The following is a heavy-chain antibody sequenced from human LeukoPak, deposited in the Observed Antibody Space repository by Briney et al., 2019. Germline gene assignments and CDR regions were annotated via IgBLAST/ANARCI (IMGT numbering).Heavy chain of an antibody. D-gene: IGHD3-22*01. V-gene: IGHV3-21*01. CDR3: ARAGNYYDSSGYSDY. Sequence: GGSLRLSCAASGFTFSSYSMNWVRQAPGKGLEWVSSISSSSSYIYYADSLKGRFTISRDNAKNSLYLQMNSLRAEDTAVYYCARAGNYYDSSGYSDYWVQGTLVTVSS. CDR2: ISSSSSYI. J-gene: IGHJ4*02. CDR1: GFTFSSYS.